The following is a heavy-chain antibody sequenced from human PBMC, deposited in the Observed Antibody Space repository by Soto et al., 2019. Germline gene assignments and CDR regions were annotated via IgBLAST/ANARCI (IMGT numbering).Heavy chain of an antibody. Sequence: ASVKVSCKASGYTFTSYDINWVRQATGQGLEWMGWMNPNSGNTGYAQKFQGRVTMTRNTSISTAYMELSSLRSEDTAVYYCARGNIVVVPAAIPQDIWGQGTMVTVSS. CDR2: MNPNSGNT. CDR1: GYTFTSYD. D-gene: IGHD2-2*01. J-gene: IGHJ3*02. CDR3: ARGNIVVVPAAIPQDI. V-gene: IGHV1-8*01.